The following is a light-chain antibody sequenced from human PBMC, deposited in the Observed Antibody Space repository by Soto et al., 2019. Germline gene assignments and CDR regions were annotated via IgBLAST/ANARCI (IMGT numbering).Light chain of an antibody. CDR3: QQSYRSPYT. V-gene: IGKV1-39*01. CDR1: QNINIY. J-gene: IGKJ2*01. Sequence: IQLTQSPSSLSASVGDRVTVTCRASQNINIYLNWYQQKPGKAPTLLIYGASSLQSGVPSRFSGGRSRTDFTLTISSLQAEDFATYYCQQSYRSPYTFGQGTRLEI. CDR2: GAS.